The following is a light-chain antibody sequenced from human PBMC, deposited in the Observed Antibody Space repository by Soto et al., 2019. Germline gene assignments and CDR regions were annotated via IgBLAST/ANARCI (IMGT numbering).Light chain of an antibody. Sequence: EIVMTQSPATLSVSPGERATLSCRARQSVSSNLAWYQQKPGQAPGLLIYGASTRATGITARFSGSGSGTEFTLTISSLQSEHFAVYYCQQYNRWPFTFGPGTRVDI. V-gene: IGKV3-15*01. CDR1: QSVSSN. CDR3: QQYNRWPFT. J-gene: IGKJ3*01. CDR2: GAS.